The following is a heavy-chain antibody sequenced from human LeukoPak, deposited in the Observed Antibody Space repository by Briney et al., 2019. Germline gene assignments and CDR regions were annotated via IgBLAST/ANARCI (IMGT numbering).Heavy chain of an antibody. Sequence: PGGSLRPSCAASGFTFSTYGIHWVRQAPGKGLEWVAFIRCDGSNEYYADSVKGRFTISRDNSKNTLYQQMNSLRAEDTAVYYCAKDRELVQYYFDYWGQGTLVTVSS. V-gene: IGHV3-30*02. J-gene: IGHJ4*02. CDR2: IRCDGSNE. CDR3: AKDRELVQYYFDY. CDR1: GFTFSTYG. D-gene: IGHD6-13*01.